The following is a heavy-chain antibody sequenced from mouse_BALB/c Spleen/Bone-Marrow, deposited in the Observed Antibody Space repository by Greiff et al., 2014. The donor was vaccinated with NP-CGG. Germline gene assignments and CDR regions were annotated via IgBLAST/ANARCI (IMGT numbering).Heavy chain of an antibody. J-gene: IGHJ2*01. Sequence: QVQLQQSGAELVKPGASVKLSCKPSGYTFTSYWIRWVKQRPGQGLGWIGEIFPGTGTTYYNEKFKGKATLTIDTSSSTAYMQLSSLTSEDSAVYFCASRDSSGYVPDYWGQGTTLTVSS. CDR3: ASRDSSGYVPDY. CDR2: IFPGTGTT. D-gene: IGHD3-2*01. CDR1: GYTFTSYW. V-gene: IGHV1S132*01.